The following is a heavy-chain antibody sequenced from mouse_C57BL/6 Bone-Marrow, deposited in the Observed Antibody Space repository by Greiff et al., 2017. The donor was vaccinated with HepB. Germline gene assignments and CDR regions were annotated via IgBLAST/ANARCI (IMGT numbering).Heavy chain of an antibody. D-gene: IGHD2-4*01. V-gene: IGHV5-16*01. CDR3: ARGGDDYDDLLHFDY. J-gene: IGHJ2*01. CDR1: GFTFSDYY. Sequence: EVKLVESEGGLVQPGSSMKLSCTASGFTFSDYYMAWVRQVPEKGLEWVANINYDGSSTYYLDSLKSRFIISRDNAKNILYLQMSSLKSEATATYYCARGGDDYDDLLHFDYWGQGTTLTVSS. CDR2: INYDGSST.